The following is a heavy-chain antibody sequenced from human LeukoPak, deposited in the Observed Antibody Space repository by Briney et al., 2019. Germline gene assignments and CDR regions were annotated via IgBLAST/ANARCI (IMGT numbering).Heavy chain of an antibody. CDR1: GGSISSYY. V-gene: IGHV4-4*07. D-gene: IGHD1-26*01. J-gene: IGHJ4*02. Sequence: SETLPLTCTVSGGSISSYYWIWIRQPAGKGLEWIGRIYTSGITNYNPSLESRVSMSVDTSQNQLSLQLNSVTAADTAVYYCAREGGGSSYFDYWGQGTLVTVSS. CDR3: AREGGGSSYFDY. CDR2: IYTSGIT.